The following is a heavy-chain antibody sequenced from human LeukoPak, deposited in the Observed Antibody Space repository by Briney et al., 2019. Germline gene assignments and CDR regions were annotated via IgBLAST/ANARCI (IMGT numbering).Heavy chain of an antibody. CDR3: ARAPPGGRLDY. V-gene: IGHV4-30-2*01. CDR1: GGSISSGDYY. CDR2: IYHSGST. D-gene: IGHD2-15*01. J-gene: IGHJ4*02. Sequence: PSETLSLTCTVSGGSISSGDYYWSWIRQPPGKGLEWIGYIYHSGSTYYNPSLKSRVTISVDRSKNQFSLKLSSVTAADTAVYYCARAPPGGRLDYWGQGTLVTVSS.